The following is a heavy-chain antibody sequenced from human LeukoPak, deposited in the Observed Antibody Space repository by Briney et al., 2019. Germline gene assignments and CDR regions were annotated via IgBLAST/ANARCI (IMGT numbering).Heavy chain of an antibody. J-gene: IGHJ4*02. D-gene: IGHD3-3*01. V-gene: IGHV4-34*01. CDR2: INHSGST. Sequence: SETLSLTCAVYGGSFSGYYWSWIRQPPGKGLEWIGEINHSGSTNYNPSLKSRVTISVDTPKNQFSLKLSSVTAADTAVYYCSRGALPYDFWSGYYGPYFDYWGQGTLVTVSS. CDR3: SRGALPYDFWSGYYGPYFDY. CDR1: GGSFSGYY.